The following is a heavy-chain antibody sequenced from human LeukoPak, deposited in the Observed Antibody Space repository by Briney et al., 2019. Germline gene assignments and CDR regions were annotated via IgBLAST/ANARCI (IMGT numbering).Heavy chain of an antibody. V-gene: IGHV3-30*02. CDR3: ATSIAAPLDAFDI. CDR2: IRYDGSNK. Sequence: GGSLRLSCAASGFTFSSYWMSWVRQAPGKGLEWVAFIRYDGSNKYYADSVKGRFTISRDNSKNTLYLQMNSLRAEDTAVYYCATSIAAPLDAFDIWGQGTMVTVSS. CDR1: GFTFSSYW. D-gene: IGHD6-6*01. J-gene: IGHJ3*02.